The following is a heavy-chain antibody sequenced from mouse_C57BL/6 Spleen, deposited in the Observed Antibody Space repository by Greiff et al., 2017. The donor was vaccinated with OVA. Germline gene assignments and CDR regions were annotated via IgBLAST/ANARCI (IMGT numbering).Heavy chain of an antibody. CDR3: AREVKCYFDY. CDR2: IDPSDSYT. D-gene: IGHD1-3*01. V-gene: IGHV1-59*01. Sequence: QVQLQQPGAELVRPGTSVKLSCKASGYTFTSYWMHWVKQRPGQGLEWIGVIDPSDSYTNYNQKFKGKATLTVDTSSSTAYMQLSSLTSEDSAVYYGAREVKCYFDYWGQGTTVTVSS. J-gene: IGHJ2*01. CDR1: GYTFTSYW.